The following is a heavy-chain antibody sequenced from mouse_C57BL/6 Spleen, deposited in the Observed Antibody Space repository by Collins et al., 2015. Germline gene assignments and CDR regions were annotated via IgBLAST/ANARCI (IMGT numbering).Heavy chain of an antibody. CDR1: GFTFSSYG. J-gene: IGHJ4*01. Sequence: EVQLVESGGGLVQPGGSLKLSCAASGFTFSSYGMSWVRQTPDKRLELVATINSNGGSTYYPDSVKGRFTISRDNAKNTLYLQMSSLKSEDTAMYYCARLTGTVYYAMDYWGQGTSVTVSS. D-gene: IGHD4-1*01. V-gene: IGHV5-6-3*01. CDR3: ARLTGTVYYAMDY. CDR2: INSNGGST.